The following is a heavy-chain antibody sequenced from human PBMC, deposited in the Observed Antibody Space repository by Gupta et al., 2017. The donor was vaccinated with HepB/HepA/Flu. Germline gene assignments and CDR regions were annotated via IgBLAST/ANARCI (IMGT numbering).Heavy chain of an antibody. J-gene: IGHJ4*02. Sequence: QAQLVQSGAAATQPGASVTLSGKTSGYTFTHYYIHWFRQAPGQGLEWMGIMRPSSGNTQHEQKFRGRVTMTRDTSTSTVYMDVSSRRSEDTPVYYCAREPNESYYFDYWGQVTLVTVSS. CDR3: AREPNESYYFDY. CDR2: MRPSSGNT. V-gene: IGHV1-46*01. CDR1: GYTFTHYY. D-gene: IGHD2-8*01.